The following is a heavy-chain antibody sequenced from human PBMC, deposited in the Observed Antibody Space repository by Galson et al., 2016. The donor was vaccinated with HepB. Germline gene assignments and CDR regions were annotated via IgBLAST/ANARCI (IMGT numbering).Heavy chain of an antibody. CDR1: GFSLSTTGVR. CDR2: IDWDDDK. CDR3: ARIGFGDSGTFFDY. Sequence: PALVKPTQTLTLTCTFSGFSLSTTGVRVSWIRQPPGKALEWLARIDWDDDKFYSISLRTRLSISKDTSKNQVVLTMTNMDPVDTATYYCARIGFGDSGTFFDYWGQGTTVTVSS. V-gene: IGHV2-70*04. J-gene: IGHJ4*03. D-gene: IGHD2-21*02.